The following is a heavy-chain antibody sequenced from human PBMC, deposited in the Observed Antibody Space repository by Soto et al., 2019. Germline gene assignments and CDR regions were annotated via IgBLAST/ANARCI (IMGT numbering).Heavy chain of an antibody. CDR1: GFTFSSYA. V-gene: IGHV3-23*01. J-gene: IGHJ5*02. CDR2: ISGSGGST. CDR3: AKDLEITMDRGVNCEDCFDP. D-gene: IGHD3-10*01. Sequence: EVQLLESGGGLVQPGGSLRLSCAASGFTFSSYAMSWVRQAPGKGLVWVSAISGSGGSTYYADSVKGRFTISRDNSKNTLYLQMNSLRAADTNVYYCAKDLEITMDRGVNCEDCFDPWGKGTLVTVSS.